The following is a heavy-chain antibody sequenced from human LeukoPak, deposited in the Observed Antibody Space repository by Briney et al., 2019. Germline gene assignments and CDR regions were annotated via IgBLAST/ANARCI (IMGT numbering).Heavy chain of an antibody. CDR1: GFNFSSYG. V-gene: IGHV3-23*01. CDR3: AKARSGSGSYGKYYFDY. J-gene: IGHJ4*02. D-gene: IGHD3-10*01. CDR2: ISGSGGST. Sequence: GGSLRLSCAASGFNFSSYGMTWVRLAPGKGLEWVSAISGSGGSTYYADSVKGRFTISRDNSKNTLYLQMNSLRVEDTAVYYCAKARSGSGSYGKYYFDYWGQGTLVTVSS.